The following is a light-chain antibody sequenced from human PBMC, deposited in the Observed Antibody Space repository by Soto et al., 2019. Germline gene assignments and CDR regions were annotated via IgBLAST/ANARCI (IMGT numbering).Light chain of an antibody. CDR1: NSNIGNDF. CDR3: ATWDDSLSGRV. CDR2: DNH. J-gene: IGLJ3*02. V-gene: IGLV1-51*01. Sequence: QSVLTQPPSVSAAPGQRVTISCSGSNSNIGNDFVSWYQHLPGTAPKLLIYDNHKRPSGIPDRFSGSKSGTSATLGITGIQAGDEADYYCATWDDSLSGRVFGGGTKLTVL.